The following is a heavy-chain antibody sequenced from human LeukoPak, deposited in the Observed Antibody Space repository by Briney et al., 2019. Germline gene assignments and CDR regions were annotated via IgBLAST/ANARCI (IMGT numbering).Heavy chain of an antibody. V-gene: IGHV4-61*02. CDR2: IYTSGST. CDR3: ARGDFWSGPNPAVDV. D-gene: IGHD3-3*01. CDR1: GGSISSGSYY. Sequence: PSETLSLTCTVSGGSISSGSYYWSWIRQPAGKGLEWIGRIYTSGSTNYNPSLKSRVTISVDTSKNQFSLKLSSVTAADTAVYYCARGDFWSGPNPAVDVWGKGTTVTVSS. J-gene: IGHJ6*04.